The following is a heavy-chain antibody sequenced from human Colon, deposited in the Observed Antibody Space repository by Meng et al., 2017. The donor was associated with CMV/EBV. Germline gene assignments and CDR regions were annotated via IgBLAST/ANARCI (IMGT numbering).Heavy chain of an antibody. CDR3: AKGHTYCSTGNCYPDY. D-gene: IGHD2-8*01. Sequence: GGSLRLSCAASGFSLSYYGMFWVRQAPGKGLEWVSFIRYDGTKKYYVDAVEDRFTISRDNSKNTLSLEMNSLRPDDTAVYYCAKGHTYCSTGNCYPDYWGQGTLVTVSS. CDR1: GFSLSYYG. J-gene: IGHJ4*02. V-gene: IGHV3-30*02. CDR2: IRYDGTKK.